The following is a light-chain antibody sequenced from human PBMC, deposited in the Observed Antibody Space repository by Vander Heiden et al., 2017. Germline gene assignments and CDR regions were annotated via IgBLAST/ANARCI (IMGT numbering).Light chain of an antibody. J-gene: IGKJ1*01. V-gene: IGKV1-5*03. CDR1: QSINNW. Sequence: DIQMTQSPSTLSASVGDRVTITCRASQSINNWLTWYQQKPGKAPNVLISRASSLESGVPSRFSGSGYGTQFTLTISSLQPDDFATYYCLQHYNSWAFGLGTKVENK. CDR2: RAS. CDR3: LQHYNSWA.